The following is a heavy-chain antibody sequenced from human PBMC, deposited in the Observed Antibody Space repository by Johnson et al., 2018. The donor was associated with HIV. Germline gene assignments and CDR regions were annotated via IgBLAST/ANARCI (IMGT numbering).Heavy chain of an antibody. D-gene: IGHD2-21*02. CDR2: IKSDGSST. J-gene: IGHJ3*02. CDR3: VRHDYAFHI. V-gene: IGHV3-74*01. CDR1: GFSFSNYW. Sequence: VLLVESGGGLVQPGGSLRLSCVVSGFSFSNYWMEWVRQAPGKGLVWVSRIKSDGSSTTYADSVKGRFTISRDNAKNTLYLEMKSLRADDTAVYYCVRHDYAFHIWGQGTMVTVSS.